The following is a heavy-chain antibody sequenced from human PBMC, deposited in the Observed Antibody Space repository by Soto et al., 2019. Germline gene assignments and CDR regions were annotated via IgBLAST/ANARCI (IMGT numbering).Heavy chain of an antibody. J-gene: IGHJ4*02. D-gene: IGHD4-17*01. CDR3: ARGGGPFMNSVTNPFDY. CDR2: ISYDGSKK. CDR1: GFTFSSLG. V-gene: IGHV3-30*14. Sequence: GGSLRLSCAASGFTFSSLGMDWVRQAPGKGLEWVALISYDGSKKYYVDSVKGRFTISRHNSKNTLYLQMDSLRTEDTAVYYCARGGGPFMNSVTNPFDYWGQGTLVTVSS.